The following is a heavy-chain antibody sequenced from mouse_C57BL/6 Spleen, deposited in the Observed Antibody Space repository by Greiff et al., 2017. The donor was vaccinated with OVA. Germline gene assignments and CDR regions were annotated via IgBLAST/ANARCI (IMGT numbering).Heavy chain of an antibody. D-gene: IGHD1-1*01. J-gene: IGHJ3*01. CDR2: IYPGSGNT. CDR3: AREDYYGSSGFAY. V-gene: IGHV1-66*01. Sequence: VQLQQSGPELVKPGASVKISCKASGYSFTSYYIHWVKQRPGQGLEWIGWIYPGSGNTKYNEKFKGKATLTADTSSSTAYMQLSSLTSEDSAVYYCAREDYYGSSGFAYWGQGTLVTVSA. CDR1: GYSFTSYY.